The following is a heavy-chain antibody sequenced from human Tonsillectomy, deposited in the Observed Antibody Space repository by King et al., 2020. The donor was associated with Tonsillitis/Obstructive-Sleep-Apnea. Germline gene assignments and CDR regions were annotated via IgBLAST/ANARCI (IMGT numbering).Heavy chain of an antibody. CDR2: IYHRGST. CDR1: GGSISSSKW. CDR3: ARVGYSGSYSTLNDAFDI. Sequence: QLQESGPGLVKPSGTLSLTCAVSGGSISSSKWWSWFRQPPGKGLEWIGEIYHRGSTNYNPSLKSRVTISVDKSKNQFSLKLSSVTAADTAVYYCARVGYSGSYSTLNDAFDIWGQGTMVTVSS. D-gene: IGHD1-26*01. V-gene: IGHV4-4*02. J-gene: IGHJ3*02.